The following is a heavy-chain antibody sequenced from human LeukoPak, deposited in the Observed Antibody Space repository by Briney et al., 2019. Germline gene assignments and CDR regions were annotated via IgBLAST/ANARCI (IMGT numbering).Heavy chain of an antibody. D-gene: IGHD4-17*01. CDR2: IYTSGST. CDR1: GGSISSYY. CDR3: ARDRSYGDYGDY. J-gene: IGHJ4*02. Sequence: SETLSLTCTVSGGSISSYYWSWIRQPAGKGLEWIGRIYTSGSTNYNPSLKSRVTMSVDTSKNQFSLKLSSVTAEDTAVYYCARDRSYGDYGDYWGQGTLVTVSS. V-gene: IGHV4-4*07.